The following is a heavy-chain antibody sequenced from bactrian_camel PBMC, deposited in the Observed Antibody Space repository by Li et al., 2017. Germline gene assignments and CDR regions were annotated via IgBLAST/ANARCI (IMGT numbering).Heavy chain of an antibody. D-gene: IGHD4*01. Sequence: VQLVESGGGSVQAGGSLRLSCAASGYTYSSGCVGWFRQAPGKEREGVATIDSDGSTSYADSVKGRFAISKDYAKSTLYLQMNSLKPEDSGMYYCAAGGCYYADYDVPWPQGLVPMQSQEYKYWGQGTQVTVS. V-gene: IGHV3S26*01. CDR2: IDSDGST. CDR1: GYTYSSGC. J-gene: IGHJ4*01. CDR3: AAGGCYYADYDVPWPQGLVPMQSQEYKY.